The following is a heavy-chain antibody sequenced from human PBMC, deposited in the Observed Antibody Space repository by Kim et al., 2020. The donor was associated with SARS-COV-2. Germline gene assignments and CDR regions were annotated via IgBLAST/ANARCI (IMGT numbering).Heavy chain of an antibody. J-gene: IGHJ4*02. Sequence: GGSLRLSCAASGFTFSSYWMSWVRQAPGKGLEWVANIKQDGSEKYYVDSVKGRFTISRDNAKNSLYLQMNSLRAEDTAVYYCARGCSMGQLLWFGELLSPYFDYWGQGTLVTVSS. CDR2: IKQDGSEK. V-gene: IGHV3-7*03. CDR3: ARGCSMGQLLWFGELLSPYFDY. CDR1: GFTFSSYW. D-gene: IGHD3-10*01.